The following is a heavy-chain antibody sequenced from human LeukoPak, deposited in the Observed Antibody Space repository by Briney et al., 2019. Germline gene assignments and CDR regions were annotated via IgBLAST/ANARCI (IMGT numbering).Heavy chain of an antibody. V-gene: IGHV3-7*01. D-gene: IGHD2-8*01. J-gene: IGHJ4*02. CDR1: GFTFSNHW. Sequence: PGGSLRLSCAASGFTFSNHWMSWVRQAPGKGLEWVANIKQDGSAKYYVDSVKGRFTISRDNAKNSLFLQMNSLRAEDTAVYYCARDGPWSRDYWGQGTLVTVSS. CDR3: ARDGPWSRDY. CDR2: IKQDGSAK.